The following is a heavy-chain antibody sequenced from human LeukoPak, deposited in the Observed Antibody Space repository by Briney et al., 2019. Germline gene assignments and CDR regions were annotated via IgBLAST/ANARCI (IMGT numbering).Heavy chain of an antibody. D-gene: IGHD6-13*01. V-gene: IGHV3-9*01. Sequence: GGSLRLSCAASGFTFDDYAMHWVRQAPGKGLEWVSGISWNSGSIGYADSVKGRFTISRDNAMNSLYLQMNSLRAEDTALYYCAKGYIAAAGTIDYWGQGTLVTVSS. J-gene: IGHJ4*02. CDR1: GFTFDDYA. CDR2: ISWNSGSI. CDR3: AKGYIAAAGTIDY.